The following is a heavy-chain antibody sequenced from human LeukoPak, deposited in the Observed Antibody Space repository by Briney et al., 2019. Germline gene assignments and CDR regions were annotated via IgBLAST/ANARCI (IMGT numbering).Heavy chain of an antibody. CDR2: IYYSGST. CDR3: ARLLRFDPYYFDY. CDR1: GGSISSSSYY. D-gene: IGHD3-3*01. J-gene: IGHJ4*02. V-gene: IGHV4-39*01. Sequence: PSETLSLTCTVSGGSISSSSYYWGWIRQPPGKGLEWIGSIYYSGSTYYNPSLKSRVTISVDTSKNQFSLKLSSVTAADTAVYYCARLLRFDPYYFDYWGQGTLVTVFS.